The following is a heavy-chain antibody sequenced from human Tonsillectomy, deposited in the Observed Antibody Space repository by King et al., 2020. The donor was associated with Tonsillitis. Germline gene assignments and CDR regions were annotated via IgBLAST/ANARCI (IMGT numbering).Heavy chain of an antibody. CDR2: INHSGTT. CDR1: GGSFSGYY. Sequence: VQLQQWGAGLLKPSETLSLTCAVYGGSFSGYYWSWIRQSPGKGLEWIGEINHSGTTNYNPSLKSRVSTSLDTSKNQISLQMSSVTAADTAVYYCARGVDGAAGGAWSGGRRRNHFYCAIDVWGQGTTVTVSS. J-gene: IGHJ6*02. V-gene: IGHV4-34*01. CDR3: ARGVDGAAGGAWSGGRRRNHFYCAIDV. D-gene: IGHD6-13*01.